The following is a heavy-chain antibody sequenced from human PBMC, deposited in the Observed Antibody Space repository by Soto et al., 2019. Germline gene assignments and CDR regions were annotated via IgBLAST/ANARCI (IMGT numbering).Heavy chain of an antibody. CDR3: TTGSDGSGYSLGVASAFDI. D-gene: IGHD3-22*01. J-gene: IGHJ3*02. V-gene: IGHV3-15*07. CDR1: GFTFSNAW. Sequence: PGGSLRLSCAASGFTFSNAWMNWVRQAPGKGLEWVGRIKSKTDGGTTDYAAPVKGRFTISRDDSKNTLYLQMNSLKTEDTAVYYFTTGSDGSGYSLGVASAFDIWGQGTMVTVSS. CDR2: IKSKTDGGTT.